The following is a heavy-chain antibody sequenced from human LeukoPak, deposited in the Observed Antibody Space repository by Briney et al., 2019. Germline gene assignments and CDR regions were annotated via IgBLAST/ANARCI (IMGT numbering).Heavy chain of an antibody. D-gene: IGHD4-17*01. Sequence: SETLSLTCTVSGGSISSYYWSWIRQPPGKGLEWIGYIYYSGSTNYNPSLKSRVTISVDTSKNQFSLKLSSVTAADTAGYYCAXXXRPYGPFPWAFDIWGQGTMVTVSS. CDR3: AXXXRPYGPFPWAFDI. CDR2: IYYSGST. J-gene: IGHJ3*02. V-gene: IGHV4-59*08. CDR1: GGSISSYY.